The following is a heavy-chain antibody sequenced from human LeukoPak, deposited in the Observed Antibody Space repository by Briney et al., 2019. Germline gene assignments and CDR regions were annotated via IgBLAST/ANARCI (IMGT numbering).Heavy chain of an antibody. CDR2: IKQDGSEK. D-gene: IGHD1-26*01. V-gene: IGHV3-7*01. CDR1: GFTFSSYW. CDR3: ARGYWQLGY. Sequence: GSLRLSCAVSGFTFSSYWMSWVRQPPAKGLEWVANIKQDGSEKYYVDSVKGRFTISRDNAKNSLYLQMNSLRAEDTAVYYCARGYWQLGYWGQGTLVTVSS. J-gene: IGHJ4*02.